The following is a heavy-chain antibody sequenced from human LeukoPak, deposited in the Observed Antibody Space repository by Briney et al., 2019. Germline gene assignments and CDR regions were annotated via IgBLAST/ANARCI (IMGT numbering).Heavy chain of an antibody. Sequence: PGGSLRLSCAASGFTFSSYEMNWVRQAPGKGLEWVSSISSSSSYIYYADSVKGRFTISRDNAKNSLYLQMNSLRAEDTAVYYCARDQHAVVVPAAIHQYYYYYMDVWGKGTTVTVSS. CDR1: GFTFSSYE. V-gene: IGHV3-21*01. CDR2: ISSSSSYI. J-gene: IGHJ6*03. D-gene: IGHD2-2*02. CDR3: ARDQHAVVVPAAIHQYYYYYMDV.